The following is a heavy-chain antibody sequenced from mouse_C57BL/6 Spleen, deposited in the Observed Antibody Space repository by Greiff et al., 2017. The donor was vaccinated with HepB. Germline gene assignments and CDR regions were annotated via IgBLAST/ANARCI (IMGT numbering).Heavy chain of an antibody. CDR3: CFYDEGIGYAMDY. CDR1: GYTFTSYW. D-gene: IGHD2-12*01. Sequence: QVQLQQPGAELVKPGASVKLSCKASGYTFTSYWMHWVKQRPGQGLEWIGMIHPNSGSTNYNEKFKSKATLTVDKSSSTAYMQLSSLTSEDSAVYYSCFYDEGIGYAMDYWGQGTSVTVSS. CDR2: IHPNSGST. J-gene: IGHJ4*01. V-gene: IGHV1-64*01.